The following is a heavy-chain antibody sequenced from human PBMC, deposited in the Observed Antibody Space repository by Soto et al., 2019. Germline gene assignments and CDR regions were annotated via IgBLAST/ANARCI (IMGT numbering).Heavy chain of an antibody. V-gene: IGHV5-10-1*01. J-gene: IGHJ6*02. Sequence: PGESLKISCKGSGYSFTSYWISWVRQMPGKGLEWTGRIDPSDSYTNYSPSFQGHVTISADKSISTAYLQWSSLKASDTAMYYCATSRITIFGVVMGEDVWGQGTTVTVSS. D-gene: IGHD3-3*01. CDR3: ATSRITIFGVVMGEDV. CDR1: GYSFTSYW. CDR2: IDPSDSYT.